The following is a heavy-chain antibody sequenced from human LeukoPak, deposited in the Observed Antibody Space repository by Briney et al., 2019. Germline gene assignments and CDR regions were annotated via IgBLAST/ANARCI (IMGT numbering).Heavy chain of an antibody. V-gene: IGHV3-30*02. CDR1: GFTFSNYG. Sequence: GRSPRLSCAASGFTFSNYGMHWLRQAPGKGLEWVSFIRYDGSNKFYVDSGKGRFTISRDNSKTMVYLQMNSLRDADTAVYYCAKELDHDSSGYAPTDYWGQGTLVTV. CDR3: AKELDHDSSGYAPTDY. J-gene: IGHJ4*02. CDR2: IRYDGSNK. D-gene: IGHD3-22*01.